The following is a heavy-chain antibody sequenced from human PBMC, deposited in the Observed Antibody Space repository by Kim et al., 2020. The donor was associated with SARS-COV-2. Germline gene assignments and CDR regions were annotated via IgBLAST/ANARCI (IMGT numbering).Heavy chain of an antibody. V-gene: IGHV3-23*02. D-gene: IGHD1-26*01. CDR3: AKDQSGNYYYYSGMDV. J-gene: IGHJ6*02. Sequence: DAVKGRFTVSRDNSKNTLYLQMNSLGAEDTALYFCAKDQSGNYYYYSGMDVWGPGTTVTVSS.